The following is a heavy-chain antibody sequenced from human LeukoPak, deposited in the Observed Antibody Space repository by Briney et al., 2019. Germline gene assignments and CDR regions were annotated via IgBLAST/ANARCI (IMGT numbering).Heavy chain of an antibody. CDR2: ISSRSSYI. V-gene: IGHV3-21*01. CDR3: ARDTTSISHNFDY. Sequence: GGSLRLFFAASGFTFSSYGMHWVRPAPGKGLEWVSSISSRSSYIYYADSVKGRFTISRDNAKNSLYLQMNSLRAEDTAVYYCARDTTSISHNFDYWGQGTLVTVSS. D-gene: IGHD2/OR15-2a*01. CDR1: GFTFSSYG. J-gene: IGHJ4*02.